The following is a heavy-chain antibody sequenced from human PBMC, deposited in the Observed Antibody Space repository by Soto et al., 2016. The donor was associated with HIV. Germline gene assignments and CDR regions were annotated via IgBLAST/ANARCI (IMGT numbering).Heavy chain of an antibody. CDR2: IRSKANNYAT. D-gene: IGHD2-15*01. V-gene: IGHV3-73*01. J-gene: IGHJ5*01. Sequence: EVQLVESGGGVVQPGGSLKLFCGASGFTFSASAIHWVRQASGKGLEWLGRIRSKANNYATSYAVSLKGRFTVSRDESKNMAYLEMKDLKTEDTAVYYCARVGVAWFDSWGQGTLVTVSS. CDR1: GFTFSASA. CDR3: ARVGVAWFDS.